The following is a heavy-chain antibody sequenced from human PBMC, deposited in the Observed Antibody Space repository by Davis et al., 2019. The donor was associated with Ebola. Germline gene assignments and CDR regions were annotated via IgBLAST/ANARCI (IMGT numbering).Heavy chain of an antibody. Sequence: GGSLRLSCAASGFTFGSYSMNWVRQAPGKGLEWVSSISSSSSYIYYADSVKGRFTISRDNAKNSLYLQMNSLRAEDTAVYYCARDQLAGTTRPYYFDYWGQGTLVTVSS. J-gene: IGHJ4*02. D-gene: IGHD1-7*01. V-gene: IGHV3-21*01. CDR2: ISSSSSYI. CDR1: GFTFGSYS. CDR3: ARDQLAGTTRPYYFDY.